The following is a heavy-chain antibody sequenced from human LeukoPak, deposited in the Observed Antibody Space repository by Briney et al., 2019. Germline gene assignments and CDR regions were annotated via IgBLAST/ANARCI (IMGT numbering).Heavy chain of an antibody. D-gene: IGHD3-10*02. V-gene: IGHV3-23*01. CDR2: ISGSGGST. Sequence: GGSLRLFCAASGFTFSSYAMSWDRQAPGKGLEWVSAISGSGGSTYYADSVKGRFTISRDNSKNTLYLQMNSLRAEDTAVYYCAKVPFLTTLWSFDYWGQGTLVTVSS. J-gene: IGHJ4*02. CDR1: GFTFSSYA. CDR3: AKVPFLTTLWSFDY.